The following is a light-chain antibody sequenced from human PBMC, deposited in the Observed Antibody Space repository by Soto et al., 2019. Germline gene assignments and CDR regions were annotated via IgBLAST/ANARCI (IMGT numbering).Light chain of an antibody. Sequence: DIQMTQSPFTLSASVGDRVTITCRASQSVNSWLAWYQQRPGKAPKLLIYDASTLESGVPSRFSGSGSGTEFTLTISSLQPDDFATYYCHQYNSYHTFGGGTKVDIK. CDR1: QSVNSW. CDR2: DAS. J-gene: IGKJ4*01. V-gene: IGKV1-5*01. CDR3: HQYNSYHT.